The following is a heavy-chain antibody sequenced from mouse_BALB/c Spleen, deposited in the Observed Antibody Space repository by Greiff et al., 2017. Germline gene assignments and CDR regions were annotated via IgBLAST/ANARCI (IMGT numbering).Heavy chain of an antibody. D-gene: IGHD4-1*01. CDR3: ARPLTSWFAY. V-gene: IGHV1-15*01. Sequence: VQLQQSGAELVKPGASVTLSCKASGYTFTDYEMHWVKQTPVHGLEWIGAIDPETGGTAYNQKFKGKATLTADKSSSTAYMELRSLTSEDSAVYYCARPLTSWFAYGGQGTLVTVSA. CDR2: IDPETGGT. J-gene: IGHJ3*01. CDR1: GYTFTDYE.